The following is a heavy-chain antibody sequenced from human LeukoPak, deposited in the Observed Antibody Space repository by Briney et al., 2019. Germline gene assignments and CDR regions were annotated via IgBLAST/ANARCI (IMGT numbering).Heavy chain of an antibody. CDR2: ISSSSSYI. CDR1: GFTFSSYS. J-gene: IGHJ6*02. Sequence: GGSLRLPCAASGFTFSSYSMNWVRQAPGKGLEWVSSISSSSSYIYYADSVKGRFTISRDNAKNSLYLQMNSLRAEDTAVYYCARDSAPYYDFWSAHISKGSMGMDVWGQGTTVTVSS. CDR3: ARDSAPYYDFWSAHISKGSMGMDV. V-gene: IGHV3-21*01. D-gene: IGHD3-3*01.